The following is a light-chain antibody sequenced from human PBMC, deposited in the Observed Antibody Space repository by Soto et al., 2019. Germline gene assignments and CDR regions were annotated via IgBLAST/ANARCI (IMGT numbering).Light chain of an antibody. Sequence: EIVLTQSPATLSLSPGESATLSCRASQSVGSDLVWYQQKPGQAPRLLIYDASSRATGIPDRFSGSGSGTDFPLTISRLEPEDFAVYYCQQYGSSITFGQGTRLEIK. V-gene: IGKV3-20*01. CDR3: QQYGSSIT. CDR1: QSVGSD. CDR2: DAS. J-gene: IGKJ5*01.